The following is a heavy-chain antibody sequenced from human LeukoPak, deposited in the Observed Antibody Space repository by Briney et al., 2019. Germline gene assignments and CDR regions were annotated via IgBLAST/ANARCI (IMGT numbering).Heavy chain of an antibody. CDR3: ARDHSRNFDWLLPYYYYYMDV. Sequence: GGSLRLSCAASGFTFSSYSMNWVRQAPGKGLEWVSSISSSSSYIYYADSVKGRFTISRDNAKNSLYLQMNSLRAEHTAVYYCARDHSRNFDWLLPYYYYYMDVWGKGTTVTVSS. V-gene: IGHV3-21*01. J-gene: IGHJ6*03. CDR1: GFTFSSYS. CDR2: ISSSSSYI. D-gene: IGHD3-9*01.